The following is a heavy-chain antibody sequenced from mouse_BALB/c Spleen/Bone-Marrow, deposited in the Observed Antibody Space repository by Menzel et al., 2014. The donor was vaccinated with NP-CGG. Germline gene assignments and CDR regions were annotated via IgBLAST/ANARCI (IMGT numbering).Heavy chain of an antibody. CDR1: GYTFTSYW. D-gene: IGHD2-4*01. Sequence: DLVKPGASVKLSCKASGYTFTSYWINWIKQRPGQGLEWIGRYAPGSGNTYYNEMFKGKATLTVDTSSSTAYIQLSSLSSEDSAVYFCARARSTVITTWFFHGWGRGTPVTVTS. CDR3: ARARSTVITTWFFHG. V-gene: IGHV1S41*01. J-gene: IGHJ1*03. CDR2: YAPGSGNT.